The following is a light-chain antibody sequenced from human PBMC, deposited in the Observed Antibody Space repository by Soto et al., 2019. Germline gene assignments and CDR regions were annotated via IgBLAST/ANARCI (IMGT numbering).Light chain of an antibody. Sequence: DIQMTQSPPSLSASVGDRVTMTCRASQSISNKLNWYQQKPGKVPKLLIYAASSLQSGVPSRFSGSGSGTDFTLTISSLQPEDFATYYCRQSYRSPPTFGQGTKVEIK. CDR2: AAS. CDR1: QSISNK. J-gene: IGKJ1*01. CDR3: RQSYRSPPT. V-gene: IGKV1-39*01.